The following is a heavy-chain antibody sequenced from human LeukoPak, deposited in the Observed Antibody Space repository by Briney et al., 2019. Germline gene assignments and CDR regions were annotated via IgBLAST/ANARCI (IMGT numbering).Heavy chain of an antibody. CDR3: ARVYCSGGSCYFDY. V-gene: IGHV3-21*01. D-gene: IGHD2-15*01. J-gene: IGHJ4*02. CDR1: GGTFSSYS. Sequence: GGSLTLSCAASGGTFSSYSMNWVRQAPGKGLEWVSSISSSGSYIYYADSVKGRFTISRDNAKNSLYLQMTSPGAEDTAVYHCARVYCSGGSCYFDYWGQGTLVTVSS. CDR2: ISSSGSYI.